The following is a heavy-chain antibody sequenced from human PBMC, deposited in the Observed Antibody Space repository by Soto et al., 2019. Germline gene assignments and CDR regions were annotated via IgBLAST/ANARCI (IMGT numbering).Heavy chain of an antibody. CDR1: GGSISSGGYY. CDR3: ARDIGSVGRRYYYDSSGPHHAFGI. D-gene: IGHD3-22*01. V-gene: IGHV4-31*03. Sequence: SETLSLTCTVSGGSISSGGYYWSWIRQHPGKGLEWIGYIYYSGSTYYNPSLKSRVTISVDTSKNQFSLKLSSVTAADTAVYYCARDIGSVGRRYYYDSSGPHHAFGIWGQGTMVTVSS. J-gene: IGHJ3*02. CDR2: IYYSGST.